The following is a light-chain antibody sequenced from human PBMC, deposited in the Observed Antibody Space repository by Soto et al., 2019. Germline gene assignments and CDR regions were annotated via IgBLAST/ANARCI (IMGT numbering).Light chain of an antibody. CDR1: SSNIGSNS. CDR3: AAWDDSLNAYV. V-gene: IGLV1-44*01. CDR2: HNN. J-gene: IGLJ1*01. Sequence: QTVVTQPPSASGTPGQRVTISCSGSSSNIGSNSVNWFQQLPGTAPKLLIYHNNQRPSGVPDRFSGSKSGTSASLAISGLRSEDEADYYCAAWDDSLNAYVFGTGTKLTVL.